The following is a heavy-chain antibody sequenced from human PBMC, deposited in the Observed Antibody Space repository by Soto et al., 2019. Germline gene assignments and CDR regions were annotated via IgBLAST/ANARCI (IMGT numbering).Heavy chain of an antibody. Sequence: EVQLVESGGGLIQPGTSLRLSCAASGFTFSNFWMHWVRQAPGKGRVWVARINSDGSSTSYADSVKGRFTISRDNAKNTLYVQMNSLRAEDTAVYYCARDLRYWSGGTCYLYYYGMDVWGPGTTVTVSS. CDR1: GFTFSNFW. CDR2: INSDGSST. J-gene: IGHJ6*02. V-gene: IGHV3-74*01. D-gene: IGHD2-15*01. CDR3: ARDLRYWSGGTCYLYYYGMDV.